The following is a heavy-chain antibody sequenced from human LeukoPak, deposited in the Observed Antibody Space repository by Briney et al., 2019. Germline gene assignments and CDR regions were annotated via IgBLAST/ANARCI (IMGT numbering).Heavy chain of an antibody. D-gene: IGHD2-2*02. CDR2: INHSGST. Sequence: SETLSLTCAVYGGSFSGYCWSWIRQPPGKGLEWIGEINHSGSTNYNPSLKSRVTISVDTSKNQFSLKLSSVTAADTAVYYCARAVVVPAAIFYYYYYMDVWGKGTTVTVSS. CDR1: GGSFSGYC. V-gene: IGHV4-34*01. CDR3: ARAVVVPAAIFYYYYYMDV. J-gene: IGHJ6*03.